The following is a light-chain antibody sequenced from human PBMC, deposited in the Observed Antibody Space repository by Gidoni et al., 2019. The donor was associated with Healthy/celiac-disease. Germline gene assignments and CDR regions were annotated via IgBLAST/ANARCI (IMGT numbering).Light chain of an antibody. V-gene: IGKV3-11*01. CDR3: QQRRNWPPSYT. CDR1: QSVSSY. Sequence: EIVLTHSPATLSLSPGERATLSCRASQSVSSYLAWYQQKPGQAPRLLIYDASNRATGIPARFSGSGSGTDVTLTISSLEPEDFAVYYCQQRRNWPPSYTFGQGTKLEIK. J-gene: IGKJ2*01. CDR2: DAS.